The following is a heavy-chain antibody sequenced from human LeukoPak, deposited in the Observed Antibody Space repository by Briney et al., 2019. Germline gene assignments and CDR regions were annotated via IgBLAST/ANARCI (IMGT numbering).Heavy chain of an antibody. D-gene: IGHD1-14*01. Sequence: SQTLSLTCTVSGGSISSYYWSWIRQPPGKGLEWIGYIYYSGSTNYNPSLKSRVTISVDTSKNQFSLKLSSVTAADTAVYYCARDRTGSYWGQGTLVTVSS. CDR2: IYYSGST. CDR1: GGSISSYY. J-gene: IGHJ4*02. V-gene: IGHV4-59*01. CDR3: ARDRTGSY.